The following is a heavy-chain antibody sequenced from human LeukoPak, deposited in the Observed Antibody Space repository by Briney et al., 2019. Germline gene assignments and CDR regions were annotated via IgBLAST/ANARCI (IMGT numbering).Heavy chain of an antibody. J-gene: IGHJ4*02. CDR3: ARGVKFGDFWSGYYPRRKYVGWFDY. D-gene: IGHD3-3*01. CDR2: INHSGST. CDR1: GGSISSYY. Sequence: SETLSLTCTVSGGSISSYYWSWIRQPPGKGLEWIGEINHSGSTNYNPSLKSRVTISVDTSKNQFSLKLSSVTAADTAVYYCARGVKFGDFWSGYYPRRKYVGWFDYWGQGTLVTVSS. V-gene: IGHV4-34*01.